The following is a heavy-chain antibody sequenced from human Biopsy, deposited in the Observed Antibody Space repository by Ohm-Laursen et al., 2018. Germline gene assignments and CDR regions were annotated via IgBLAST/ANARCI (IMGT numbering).Heavy chain of an antibody. CDR2: IIPIPNVA. CDR1: GDSFTSYA. J-gene: IGHJ5*02. V-gene: IGHV1-69*10. Sequence: ASVKVSCKASGDSFTSYAIGWVRQAPGQGLEWMGGIIPIPNVATYAQKFQGRITITADESTSTAYMELSSLTSDDTAGYFCARGEGSSWFDPWGHGTLVTVSS. D-gene: IGHD1-26*01. CDR3: ARGEGSSWFDP.